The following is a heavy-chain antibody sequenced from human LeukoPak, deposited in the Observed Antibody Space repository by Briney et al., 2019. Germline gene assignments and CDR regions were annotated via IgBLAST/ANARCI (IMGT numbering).Heavy chain of an antibody. J-gene: IGHJ3*02. CDR2: IRYDGSNK. Sequence: GGSLRLSCAASGFTFSSYGMHWVRQAPGKGLEWVAFIRYDGSNKYYADSVKGRFTISRDNSKNTLYLQMNSLRAEDTAVYYCAKDRNGYRDAFDIWGQGTMVTVSS. V-gene: IGHV3-30*02. CDR1: GFTFSSYG. D-gene: IGHD5-18*01. CDR3: AKDRNGYRDAFDI.